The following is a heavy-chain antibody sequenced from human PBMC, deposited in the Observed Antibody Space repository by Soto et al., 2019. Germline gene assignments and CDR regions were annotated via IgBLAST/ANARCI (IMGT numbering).Heavy chain of an antibody. CDR3: ARDNPSYYYGSGSYYNRWFDP. CDR2: INHSGST. J-gene: IGHJ5*02. V-gene: IGHV4-34*01. CDR1: GGSFSGYY. D-gene: IGHD3-10*01. Sequence: SETLSLTCAVYGGSFSGYYWSRIRQPPGKGLEWIGEINHSGSTNYNPSLKSRVTISVDTSKNQFSLKLSSVTAADTAVYYCARDNPSYYYGSGSYYNRWFDPWGQGTLVTVSS.